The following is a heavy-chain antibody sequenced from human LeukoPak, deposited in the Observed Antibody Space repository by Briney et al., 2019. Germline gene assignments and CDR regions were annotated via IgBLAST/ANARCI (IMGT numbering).Heavy chain of an antibody. D-gene: IGHD3-22*01. V-gene: IGHV3-23*01. CDR2: ISGSGGST. Sequence: GGSLRLSCAASGFTFSRYAMSWVRQAPGKGLKWVSVISGSGGSTDYADSVKGRFTISGDNSKNTLYLQMNSLRAEDTAVYYCAKDGPLFYYDSSGYGGYFDYWGQGTRVTVSS. J-gene: IGHJ4*02. CDR3: AKDGPLFYYDSSGYGGYFDY. CDR1: GFTFSRYA.